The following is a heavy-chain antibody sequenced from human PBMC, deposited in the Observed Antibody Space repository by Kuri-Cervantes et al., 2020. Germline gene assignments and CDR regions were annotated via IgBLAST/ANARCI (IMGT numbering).Heavy chain of an antibody. D-gene: IGHD2-15*01. Sequence: SETLSLTCTVSGGSMSSYYWSWIRQPPGKGLEWIGNIYYSGITNYSPSLKSRVTISVDMSKNQFSLKLSSVTAADTAVYYCARARDIGYCSGGSCYYFDYWGQGTLVTVSS. J-gene: IGHJ4*02. CDR3: ARARDIGYCSGGSCYYFDY. V-gene: IGHV4-59*12. CDR1: GGSMSSYY. CDR2: IYYSGIT.